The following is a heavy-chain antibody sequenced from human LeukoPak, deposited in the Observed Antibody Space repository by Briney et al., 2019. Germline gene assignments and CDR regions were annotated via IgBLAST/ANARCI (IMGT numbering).Heavy chain of an antibody. CDR3: ARVLQNYYHLDV. J-gene: IGHJ6*03. CDR2: IYDSGSA. D-gene: IGHD3-3*01. Sequence: PSETLSLTCTVSGVSINSHYWSWIRQPPGKGLEWIGFIYDSGSANYKSSLESRVTMTLDTSKNQFSLKLNSVTAADTAVYYCARVLQNYYHLDVWGKGTTATVSS. CDR1: GVSINSHY. V-gene: IGHV4-59*11.